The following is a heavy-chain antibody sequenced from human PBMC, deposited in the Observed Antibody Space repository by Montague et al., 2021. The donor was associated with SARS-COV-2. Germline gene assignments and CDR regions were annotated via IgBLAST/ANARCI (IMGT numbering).Heavy chain of an antibody. CDR3: ARLRDGVVPSHILGVGPYNSYYYMDD. CDR2: INHGGST. J-gene: IGHJ6*03. D-gene: IGHD3-10*01. CDR1: GTSFSGYY. V-gene: IGHV4-34*01. Sequence: SETLSLTCAVHGTSFSGYYWNWIRQPPGKGLEWIGEINHGGSTKYSPSLKSRLTISVDTSKNQFSLKLTSVAAADTAVYYCARLRDGVVPSHILGVGPYNSYYYMDDWGRGTTVTVSS.